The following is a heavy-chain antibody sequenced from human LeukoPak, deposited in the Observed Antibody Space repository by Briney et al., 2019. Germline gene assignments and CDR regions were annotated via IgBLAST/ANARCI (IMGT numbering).Heavy chain of an antibody. CDR3: AREEARFLEWFEAGNYFDY. D-gene: IGHD3-3*01. Sequence: PGGSLRLSCAASGFTFSSYSMNWVRQAPGKGLEWVSYISSSSSTIYYADSVKGRFTISRDNAKNSLYLQMNSLRAEDTAVHYCAREEARFLEWFEAGNYFDYWGQGTLVTVSS. CDR1: GFTFSSYS. V-gene: IGHV3-48*01. CDR2: ISSSSSTI. J-gene: IGHJ4*02.